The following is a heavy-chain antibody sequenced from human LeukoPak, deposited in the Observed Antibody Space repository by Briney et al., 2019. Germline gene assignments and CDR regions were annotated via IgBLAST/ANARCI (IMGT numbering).Heavy chain of an antibody. D-gene: IGHD6-19*01. Sequence: GGSLRLSCAASGFTFSTYAMSWVRQAPGKGLEWVSGISGSGDSTYYADAVKGRFTISRDNSKNTLYLQLNSLRTEDTAAYYCAKGGTGWYGNWFDPWGQGTLVTVSS. V-gene: IGHV3-23*01. CDR1: GFTFSTYA. J-gene: IGHJ5*02. CDR3: AKGGTGWYGNWFDP. CDR2: ISGSGDST.